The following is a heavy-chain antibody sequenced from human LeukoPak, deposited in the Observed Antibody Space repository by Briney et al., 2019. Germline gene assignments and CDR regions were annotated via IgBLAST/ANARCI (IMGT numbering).Heavy chain of an antibody. V-gene: IGHV3-30*02. Sequence: GGSLRLSCAASGFTFSNYGIHWVRQAPGKGLEWVTFMQYDGSDKFYADSVKGRFTISRDNSKNTVYLQMNSLRTEDTAVYYCARVDDSGYSYGYVNYWGQGTLVTVSS. J-gene: IGHJ4*02. D-gene: IGHD5-18*01. CDR1: GFTFSNYG. CDR3: ARVDDSGYSYGYVNY. CDR2: MQYDGSDK.